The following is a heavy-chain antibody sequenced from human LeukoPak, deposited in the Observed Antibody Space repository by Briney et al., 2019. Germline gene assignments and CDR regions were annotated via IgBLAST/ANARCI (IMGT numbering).Heavy chain of an antibody. V-gene: IGHV3-21*01. CDR3: AREPSGTAIDY. D-gene: IGHD1-1*01. Sequence: GSLRLSCAASGFTFSSYSMNWVRQAPGKGLEWVSSISSSSSYIYYADSVKGRFTISRDNAKNSLYLLMNSLRAEDTAVYYCAREPSGTAIDYWGQGTLVTVSS. J-gene: IGHJ4*02. CDR2: ISSSSSYI. CDR1: GFTFSSYS.